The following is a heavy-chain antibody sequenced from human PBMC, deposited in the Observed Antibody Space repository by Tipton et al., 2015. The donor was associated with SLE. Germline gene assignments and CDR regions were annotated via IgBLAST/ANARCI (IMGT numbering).Heavy chain of an antibody. CDR2: INQDGSEK. J-gene: IGHJ4*02. Sequence: SLRLSCAASGFTFSYHWMTWVRQAPGKGLEWVANINQDGSEKYHVDSVKGRFTISRDNAKTSLYRQMNSLRAEDTAVYYCARGGNNRNEAGYWGQGTLVTVSS. D-gene: IGHD1-14*01. CDR1: GFTFSYHW. CDR3: ARGGNNRNEAGY. V-gene: IGHV3-7*01.